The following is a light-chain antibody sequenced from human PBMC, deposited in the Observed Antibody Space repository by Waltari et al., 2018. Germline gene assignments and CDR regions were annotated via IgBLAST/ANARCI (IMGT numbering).Light chain of an antibody. CDR1: SSNIASNY. Sequence: QSVLTQPPSVSAAPGQKVTISCYGTSSNIASNYVSWYQQFPGTAPRLLIYENNKRPSGIPDRFSGAKSGTSATLDITGLQTGDEADYYCGTWDSNLSALRLVLGGGTKLTVL. J-gene: IGLJ3*02. CDR3: GTWDSNLSALRLV. CDR2: ENN. V-gene: IGLV1-51*02.